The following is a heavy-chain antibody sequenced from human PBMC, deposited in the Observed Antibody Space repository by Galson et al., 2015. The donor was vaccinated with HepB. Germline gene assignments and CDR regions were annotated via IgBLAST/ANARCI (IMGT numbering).Heavy chain of an antibody. CDR1: GFTFSSYA. D-gene: IGHD2-2*01. Sequence: SLRLSCAASGFTFSSYAMHWVRQAPGKGLEWVAVISYDGSNKYYADSVKGRFTISRDNSKNTLYLQMNSLRAEDTAVYYCARDQGWGDQLLDYWGQGTLVTVSS. CDR3: ARDQGWGDQLLDY. J-gene: IGHJ4*02. CDR2: ISYDGSNK. V-gene: IGHV3-30-3*01.